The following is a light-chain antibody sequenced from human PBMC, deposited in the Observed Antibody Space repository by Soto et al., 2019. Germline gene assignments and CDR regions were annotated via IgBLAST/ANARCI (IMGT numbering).Light chain of an antibody. Sequence: DIPMTQSPSSLSASVGDRVTITCQASQDINNNLNWYQQTSGKAPKLLIYGAYNLETGVPSRFTGSQSGTDFTFTITSLQPEDVATYFCQQCDNLPPTFGGGTKVEI. J-gene: IGKJ4*01. CDR1: QDINNN. V-gene: IGKV1-33*01. CDR3: QQCDNLPPT. CDR2: GAY.